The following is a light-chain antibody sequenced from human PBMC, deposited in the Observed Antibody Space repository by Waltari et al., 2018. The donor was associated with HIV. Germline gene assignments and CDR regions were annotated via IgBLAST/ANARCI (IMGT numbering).Light chain of an antibody. J-gene: IGLJ2*01. CDR1: SSNIGSNY. CDR2: RNN. Sequence: QSVLTQPPSASGTPGQRVTISCSGSSSNIGSNYVYWYQQLPGTAPKLLIYRNNRRPSGAPDRFSGSKSGTSASLAISGLRSEDEADYYCAAWDDSLSGVVIGGGTKLTVL. V-gene: IGLV1-47*01. CDR3: AAWDDSLSGVV.